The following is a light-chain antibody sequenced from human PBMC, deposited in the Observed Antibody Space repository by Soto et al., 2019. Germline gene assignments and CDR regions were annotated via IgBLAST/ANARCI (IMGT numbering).Light chain of an antibody. CDR3: QSYDSSLSGHYV. J-gene: IGLJ1*01. CDR1: SSNIGAGYD. Sequence: VLTQPPSVSGAPGQRVTISCTGSSSNIGAGYDVHWYQQLPGTAPKLLIYGNSNRPSGVPDRFSGSKSGTSASLAITGLQAEDEADYYCQSYDSSLSGHYVFGTGTKVTVL. V-gene: IGLV1-40*01. CDR2: GNS.